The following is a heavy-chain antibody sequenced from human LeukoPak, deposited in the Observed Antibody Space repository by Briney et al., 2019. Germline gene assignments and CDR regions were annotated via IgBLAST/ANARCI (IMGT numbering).Heavy chain of an antibody. D-gene: IGHD6-19*01. J-gene: IGHJ5*02. CDR3: ARGGQAVADWGNNWFDP. Sequence: EASVKVSCKASGYTFTGYYMHWVRQAPGQGLEWMGWINPNSGGTNYAQKFQGRVTMTRDMSTSTVYMELSSLRSEDTAVYYCARGGQAVADWGNNWFDPWGQGTLVTVSS. CDR1: GYTFTGYY. CDR2: INPNSGGT. V-gene: IGHV1-2*02.